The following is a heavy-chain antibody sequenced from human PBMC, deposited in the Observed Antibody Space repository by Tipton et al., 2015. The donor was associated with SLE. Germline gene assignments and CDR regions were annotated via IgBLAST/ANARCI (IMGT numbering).Heavy chain of an antibody. CDR1: GASISSHY. CDR2: IYYSGST. D-gene: IGHD6-13*01. Sequence: TLSLTCTVSGASISSHYWSWIRQPPGKGLEWIGYIYYSGSTNYNPSLKSRVTISVDTSKNQFSLKLSSVTAADTAVYFCARGIAAAGTCDYWGQGTLVTVSS. V-gene: IGHV4-59*11. CDR3: ARGIAAAGTCDY. J-gene: IGHJ4*02.